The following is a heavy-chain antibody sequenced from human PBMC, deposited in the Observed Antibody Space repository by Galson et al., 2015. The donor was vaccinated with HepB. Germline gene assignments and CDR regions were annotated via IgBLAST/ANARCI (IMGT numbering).Heavy chain of an antibody. D-gene: IGHD4-23*01. CDR1: GGSISSSSYY. CDR3: ARNSGKYWYFDL. J-gene: IGHJ2*01. V-gene: IGHV4-39*01. Sequence: ETLSLTCTVSGGSISSSSYYWGWIRQPPGKGLEWIGSIYYSGSTYYNPSLKSRVTISVDTSKNQFSLKLSSVTAADTAVYYCARNSGKYWYFDLWGRGTLVTVSS. CDR2: IYYSGST.